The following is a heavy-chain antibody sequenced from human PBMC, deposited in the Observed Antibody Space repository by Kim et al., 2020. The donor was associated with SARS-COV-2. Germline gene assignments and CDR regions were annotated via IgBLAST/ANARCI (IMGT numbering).Heavy chain of an antibody. CDR3: ARPNYHDSIGPFDY. CDR2: VYYSGTT. J-gene: IGHJ4*02. Sequence: SETLSLTCSVSGGSITSSSYYWAWIRQPAGKGLEWIGSVYYSGTTYSNPSLQSRVTISVDTSKNQFSLKLHSVTATDTAVYYCARPNYHDSIGPFDYWGQRTLLTVSS. V-gene: IGHV4-39*01. CDR1: GGSITSSSYY. D-gene: IGHD3-22*01.